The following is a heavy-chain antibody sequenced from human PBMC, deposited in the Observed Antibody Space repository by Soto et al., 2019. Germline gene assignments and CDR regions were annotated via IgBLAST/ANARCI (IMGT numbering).Heavy chain of an antibody. CDR3: ARGVYCSSTSCYLARASWWFDP. Sequence: QVQLVQSGAEVKKPGASVKVSCKASGYTFTNYGISWVRKAPGQGLEWMGWISAYNGNTNYAQTLQGRVNMTTDTSTSTAYMELRSLRSDDTAVYYWARGVYCSSTSCYLARASWWFDPWGQGTLVTVSS. J-gene: IGHJ5*02. CDR2: ISAYNGNT. CDR1: GYTFTNYG. D-gene: IGHD2-2*01. V-gene: IGHV1-18*01.